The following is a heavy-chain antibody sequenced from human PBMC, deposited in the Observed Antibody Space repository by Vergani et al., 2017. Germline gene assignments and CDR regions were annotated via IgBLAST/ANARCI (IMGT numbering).Heavy chain of an antibody. D-gene: IGHD6-19*01. J-gene: IGHJ5*02. V-gene: IGHV1-2*02. CDR2: INPNSGGT. CDR1: GYTFTGYY. Sequence: QVQLVQSGAEVKKPGASVKVSCKASGYTFTGYYMHWVRQAPGQGLEWMGWINPNSGGTNYAQKFQGRVAMTRDTSNSTAYMELSRLRSDDTAVYYCARDRAVAGTYWFDPWGQGTLVTASS. CDR3: ARDRAVAGTYWFDP.